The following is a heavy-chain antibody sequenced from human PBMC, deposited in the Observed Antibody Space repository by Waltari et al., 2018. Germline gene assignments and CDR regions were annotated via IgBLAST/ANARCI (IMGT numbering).Heavy chain of an antibody. CDR1: GGTFSSYA. D-gene: IGHD6-13*01. Sequence: QVQLVQSGAEVKKPGSSVKVSCKASGGTFSSYAISWVRQAPGQGLEWMGGIIPIFGTANYAQKLQGRVTITAETSTDTADRELSSLRSEDTAVYYCATGYSSPDTYYFDYWGQGTLVTVSS. V-gene: IGHV1-69*13. J-gene: IGHJ4*02. CDR2: IIPIFGTA. CDR3: ATGYSSPDTYYFDY.